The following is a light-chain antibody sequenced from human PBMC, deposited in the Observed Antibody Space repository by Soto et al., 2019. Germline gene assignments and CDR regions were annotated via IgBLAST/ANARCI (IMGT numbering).Light chain of an antibody. CDR3: SSYTSSSIDYV. J-gene: IGLJ1*01. Sequence: QSALTQPASVSGSPGQSITISCTGTSSDVGGYNYVSWYQRHPGKAPKLMIYEVSNRPSGVSNRFSGSKSGNTASLTISGRQAEDEADYYCSSYTSSSIDYVFGTGTEVTVL. CDR1: SSDVGGYNY. V-gene: IGLV2-14*01. CDR2: EVS.